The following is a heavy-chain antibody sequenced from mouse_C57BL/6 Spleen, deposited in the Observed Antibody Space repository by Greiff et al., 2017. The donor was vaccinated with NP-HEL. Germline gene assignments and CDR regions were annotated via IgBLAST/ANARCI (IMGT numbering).Heavy chain of an antibody. CDR2: IDPSDSET. D-gene: IGHD4-1*01. V-gene: IGHV1-52*01. CDR1: GYTFTSYW. Sequence: VQLQQPGAELVRPGSSVKLSCKASGYTFTSYWMHWVKQRPIQGLEWIGNIDPSDSETHYNQKFKDKATLTVDKSSSTAYMQLSSLTSEDSAVYYCARGGTGTDYYAMDYWGQGTSVTVSS. J-gene: IGHJ4*01. CDR3: ARGGTGTDYYAMDY.